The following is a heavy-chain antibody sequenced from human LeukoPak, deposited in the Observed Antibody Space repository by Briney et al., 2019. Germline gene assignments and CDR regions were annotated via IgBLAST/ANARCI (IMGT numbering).Heavy chain of an antibody. D-gene: IGHD5-24*01. CDR3: ARRTISLKDAFDI. CDR1: GYTFTSYY. CDR2: INPSGGST. J-gene: IGHJ3*02. Sequence: ASVKVSCKASGYTFTSYYMHWVRQAPGQGLEWMGIINPSGGSTSYAQKFQGRVTMTRDTSTSTAYMELRSLRSDDTAVYYCARRTISLKDAFDIWGQGTMVTVSS. V-gene: IGHV1-46*01.